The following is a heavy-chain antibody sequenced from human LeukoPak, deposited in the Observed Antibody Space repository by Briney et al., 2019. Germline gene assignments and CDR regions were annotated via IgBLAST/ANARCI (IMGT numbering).Heavy chain of an antibody. Sequence: SETLSLTCTVSGGPISSYYWSWIRQPPGKGLEWIGYIYYSGSTNYNPSLKSRVTISVDTSKNQFSLKLSSVTAADTAVYYCARELATTVTTTDDAFDIWGQGTMVTVSS. CDR2: IYYSGST. CDR3: ARELATTVTTTDDAFDI. J-gene: IGHJ3*02. D-gene: IGHD4-17*01. V-gene: IGHV4-59*01. CDR1: GGPISSYY.